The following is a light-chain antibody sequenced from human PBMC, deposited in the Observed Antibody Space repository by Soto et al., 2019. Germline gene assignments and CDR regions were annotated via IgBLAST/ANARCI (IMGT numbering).Light chain of an antibody. V-gene: IGKV1-39*01. J-gene: IGKJ2*01. CDR3: QQSHSSPYT. Sequence: DIQMTQSPSSLSASVGDRVTITCRASQTISSSLNWYQQKPGKAHKLLIYAASRLQSGVPARFSGSGSGTDFTLAISSLQPEDFATYYCQQSHSSPYTFGQGTKLES. CDR1: QTISSS. CDR2: AAS.